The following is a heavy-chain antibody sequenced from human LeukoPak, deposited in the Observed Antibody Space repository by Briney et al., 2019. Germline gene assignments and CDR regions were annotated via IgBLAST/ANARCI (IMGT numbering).Heavy chain of an antibody. J-gene: IGHJ4*02. D-gene: IGHD3-22*01. CDR3: AGGYYYDSSGYRFDY. CDR2: ISAYNGNT. Sequence: GASVKVSCKASGYTFTSYGISWVRQVPGQGLEWMGWISAYNGNTDYAQKLQGRVTMTTDTSTSTAYMELRSLRSDDTAVYYCAGGYYYDSSGYRFDYWGQGTLVTVSS. V-gene: IGHV1-18*01. CDR1: GYTFTSYG.